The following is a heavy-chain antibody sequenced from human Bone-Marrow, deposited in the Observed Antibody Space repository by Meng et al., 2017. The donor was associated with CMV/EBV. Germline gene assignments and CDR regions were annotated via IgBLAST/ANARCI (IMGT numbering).Heavy chain of an antibody. J-gene: IGHJ4*02. CDR1: GFTFSSYA. Sequence: GESLKISCAASGFTFSSYAMSWVRQAPGKGLEWVSSISSSSSYIYYADSVKGRFTISRDSAKNSLYLQMNSLRAEDTAVYYCAGATTIFGVVKNNYFDYWGQGTRVTVSS. CDR2: ISSSSSYI. CDR3: AGATTIFGVVKNNYFDY. D-gene: IGHD3-3*01. V-gene: IGHV3-21*01.